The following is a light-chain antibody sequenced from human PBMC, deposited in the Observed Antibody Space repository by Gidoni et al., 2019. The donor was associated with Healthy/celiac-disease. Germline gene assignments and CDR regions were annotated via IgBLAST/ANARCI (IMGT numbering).Light chain of an antibody. Sequence: DIQMTQSPSSLSASVGDRVTITCRASQSISSYLNWYQQKPGKAPKLLIYAASSLQSVVPARFSGSGSGTDVTLTISSLKPEDFATYYCQQSYSTWTFGQXTKVEIK. CDR3: QQSYSTWT. CDR2: AAS. J-gene: IGKJ1*01. CDR1: QSISSY. V-gene: IGKV1-39*01.